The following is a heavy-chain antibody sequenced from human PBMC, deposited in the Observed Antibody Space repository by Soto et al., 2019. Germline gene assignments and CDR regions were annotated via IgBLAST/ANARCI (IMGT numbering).Heavy chain of an antibody. D-gene: IGHD6-13*01. CDR2: ISGSGGST. V-gene: IGHV3-23*01. Sequence: GGSLRLSCAASGFTFSSYAMSWVRQAPGKGLEWVSAISGSGGSTYYADSVKGRFTISTDNSKNTLYLQMNSLRAEDTAVYYCAKILQSSTNRDFDYWGQGTLVTVSS. J-gene: IGHJ4*02. CDR3: AKILQSSTNRDFDY. CDR1: GFTFSSYA.